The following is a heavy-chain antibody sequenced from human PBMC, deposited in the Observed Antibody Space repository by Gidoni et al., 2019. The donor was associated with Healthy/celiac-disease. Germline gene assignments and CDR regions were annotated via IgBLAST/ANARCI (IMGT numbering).Heavy chain of an antibody. V-gene: IGHV1-69*01. J-gene: IGHJ6*02. CDR1: GGTFSSYA. Sequence: QVQLVQSGAEVKKPGSSVKVSCKASGGTFSSYAISWVRQAPGQGLEWMGGIIPIFGTANYAQKFQGRVTMTADESTSTAYMELSSLRSEDTAVYYCARVYGDYPRDYYYGMDVWGQGTTVTVSS. CDR3: ARVYGDYPRDYYYGMDV. CDR2: IIPIFGTA. D-gene: IGHD4-17*01.